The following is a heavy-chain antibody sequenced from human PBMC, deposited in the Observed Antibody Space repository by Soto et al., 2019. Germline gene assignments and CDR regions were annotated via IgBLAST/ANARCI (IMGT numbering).Heavy chain of an antibody. Sequence: QVQLVESGGGVVQPGRSLRLSCAASGFTFSSYGMHWVRQAPGKGLEWVAVIWYDGSNKYYADSVKGRFTISRDNSKNTQCLQQNSLGAEDTAGYYCARDHGESGSYYWYFDLWGRGTLVAVSS. J-gene: IGHJ2*01. CDR3: ARDHGESGSYYWYFDL. V-gene: IGHV3-33*01. CDR1: GFTFSSYG. CDR2: IWYDGSNK. D-gene: IGHD1-26*01.